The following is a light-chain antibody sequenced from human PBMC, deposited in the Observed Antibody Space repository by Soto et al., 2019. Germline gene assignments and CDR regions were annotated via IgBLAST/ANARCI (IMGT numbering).Light chain of an antibody. CDR2: DVS. CDR3: QSYDSSVSKVV. Sequence: QSALTQPASVSGSPGQSITISCTGTSSDVGGYIYVSWHQQHPGTAPKLMIYDVSNRPSGVPDRFSGSKSGTSASLAITGLQAEDEADYYCQSYDSSVSKVVFGGGTKLTVL. J-gene: IGLJ2*01. CDR1: SSDVGGYIY. V-gene: IGLV2-14*01.